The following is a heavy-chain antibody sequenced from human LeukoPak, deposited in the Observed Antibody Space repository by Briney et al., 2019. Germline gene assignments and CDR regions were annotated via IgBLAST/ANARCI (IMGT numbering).Heavy chain of an antibody. V-gene: IGHV4-38-2*01. J-gene: IGHJ5*02. CDR2: IYHSGST. D-gene: IGHD2-2*03. CDR1: GYSISSGYY. CDR3: ARYLLDIVVLPAALTPVNCFDP. Sequence: PSETLSLTCAVSGYSISSGYYWGWIRQSPGKGLEWIGSIYHSGSTYYNPSLKSRVTISVDTSKNQFSLKLSSVTAADTAVYYCARYLLDIVVLPAALTPVNCFDPWGQGTLVTVSS.